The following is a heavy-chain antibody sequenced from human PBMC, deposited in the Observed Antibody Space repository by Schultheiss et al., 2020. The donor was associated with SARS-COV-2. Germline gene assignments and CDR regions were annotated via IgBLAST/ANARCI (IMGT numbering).Heavy chain of an antibody. CDR1: GFTFSSRS. D-gene: IGHD2-21*02. V-gene: IGHV3-23*01. CDR3: AKLEGAAHCGGDCYSANPGFDC. Sequence: GGSLRLSCVASGFTFSSRSMAWVRQAPGKGLEWVSTVSGGNRNAYYADSVKGRFTISRDNSKNTLYLQMNNLRAEDTAVYYCAKLEGAAHCGGDCYSANPGFDCWGQGTLVTVSS. CDR2: VSGGNRNA. J-gene: IGHJ4*02.